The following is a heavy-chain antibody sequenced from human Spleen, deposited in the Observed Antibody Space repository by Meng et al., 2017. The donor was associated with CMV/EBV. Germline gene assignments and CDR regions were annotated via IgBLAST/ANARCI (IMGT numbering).Heavy chain of an antibody. CDR2: SFHTGKT. J-gene: IGHJ4*02. V-gene: IGHV4-39*01. CDR3: VAHATRGAIVVVPDAIFY. Sequence: SETLSLTCSVSGDSINSNIFYWGWVRQPPGKGLEWIGSSFHTGKTFYKSSLASRVTISIDKSKNQVSLRLNSVTAADTAVYYCVAHATRGAIVVVPDAIFYWGRGAPVTVSS. D-gene: IGHD2-2*01. CDR1: GDSINSNIFY.